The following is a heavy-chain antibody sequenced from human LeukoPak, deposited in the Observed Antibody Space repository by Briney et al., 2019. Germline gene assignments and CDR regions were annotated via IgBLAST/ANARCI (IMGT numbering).Heavy chain of an antibody. CDR1: GFTFSSYA. D-gene: IGHD4-4*01. J-gene: IGHJ4*02. CDR2: ISGSGGST. Sequence: GGSLRLSCAASGFTFSSYAMSWVRQSPGKGLEWVSAISGSGGSTYYADSVKGRFTISRDNSKNTLYLQMNSLRAEDTAVYYCAKGSMTTVTTPLFDYWGQGTLVTVSS. V-gene: IGHV3-23*01. CDR3: AKGSMTTVTTPLFDY.